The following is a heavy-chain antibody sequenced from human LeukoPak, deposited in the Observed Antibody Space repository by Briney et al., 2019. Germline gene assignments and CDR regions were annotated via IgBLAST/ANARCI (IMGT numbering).Heavy chain of an antibody. Sequence: SETLSLTCTVSGGSISSHYWSWIRQPPGKGLEWIGEITRGGSTYYNPSLKSRVTISVDTSKNQFSLKVNSVTAADTAVYYCARGDIAARLANWGQGTLVTVSS. J-gene: IGHJ4*02. V-gene: IGHV4-34*01. CDR3: ARGDIAARLAN. D-gene: IGHD6-6*01. CDR1: GGSISSHY. CDR2: ITRGGST.